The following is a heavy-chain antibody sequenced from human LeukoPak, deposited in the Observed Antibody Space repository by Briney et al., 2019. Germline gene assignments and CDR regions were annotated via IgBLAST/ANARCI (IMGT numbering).Heavy chain of an antibody. CDR1: GFTFDDYT. D-gene: IGHD6-13*01. Sequence: GGSLRLSCTASGFTFDDYTMHWVRQAPGKSLEWVSLISWDGGSTYYADSVKGRFTISRDNSKNSLYLQMNSLRIEDTALYYCAKEAEITAGLDYWGRGTLVTVSS. CDR3: AKEAEITAGLDY. J-gene: IGHJ4*02. CDR2: ISWDGGST. V-gene: IGHV3-43*01.